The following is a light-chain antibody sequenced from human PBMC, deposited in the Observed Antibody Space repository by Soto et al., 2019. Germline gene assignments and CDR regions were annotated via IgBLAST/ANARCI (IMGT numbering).Light chain of an antibody. Sequence: QSALTQPASVSGSPGQSITISCTGTSSDVGSYNLVSWYQQHPGKAPKLMIYEGSKRPSGVSNRFSGSKSGNTASLTISGLEAEDEADYYCYSYAGSSIHWVFGGWTKVTVL. CDR1: SSDVGSYNL. V-gene: IGLV2-23*01. J-gene: IGLJ3*02. CDR3: YSYAGSSIHWV. CDR2: EGS.